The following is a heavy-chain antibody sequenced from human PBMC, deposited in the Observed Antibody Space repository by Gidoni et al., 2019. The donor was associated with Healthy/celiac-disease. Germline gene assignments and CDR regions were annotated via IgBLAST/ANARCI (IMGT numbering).Heavy chain of an antibody. CDR2: ISSNGGST. D-gene: IGHD6-13*01. CDR1: GFTFGSYA. V-gene: IGHV3-64*01. J-gene: IGHJ6*02. Sequence: EVQLVEYGGGLVQPGGSLRLSCAASGFTFGSYAMHWVRQAPGKGLEYVSAISSNGGSTSYANSVKGRFTISRDNSKNTLYLQMGSLRAEDMAVYYCARDGAAAGTWYYGMDVWGQGTTVTVSS. CDR3: ARDGAAAGTWYYGMDV.